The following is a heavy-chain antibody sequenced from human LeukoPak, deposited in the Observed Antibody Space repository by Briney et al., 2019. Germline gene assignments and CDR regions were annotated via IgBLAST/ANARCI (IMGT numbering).Heavy chain of an antibody. Sequence: ASVTLSCKASGYTFTSYRISWVRHAPGQGLEWMGCISAYSGNTNYARKLQGRVTMTIDTSTSTAYMELRSLRSDDTAVYYCARCDGGGGSCYYPDYWGQGTLVTVSS. V-gene: IGHV1-18*01. D-gene: IGHD2-15*01. CDR3: ARCDGGGGSCYYPDY. CDR2: ISAYSGNT. CDR1: GYTFTSYR. J-gene: IGHJ4*02.